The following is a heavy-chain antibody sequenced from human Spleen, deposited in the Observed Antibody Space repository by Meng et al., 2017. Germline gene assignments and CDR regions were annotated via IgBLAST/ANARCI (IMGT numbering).Heavy chain of an antibody. CDR3: ARSLYCTGGTCRNRGDDS. D-gene: IGHD2-15*01. CDR2: ISSSSSYI. CDR1: GFTFSDYY. J-gene: IGHJ4*02. Sequence: GESLKISCAASGFTFSDYYMSWIRQAPGKGLEWVSSISSSSSYIYYADSVKGRFTISSDSARNTVYLQMNSLRADDTAVYYCARSLYCTGGTCRNRGDDSWGQGTLVTVSS. V-gene: IGHV3-11*06.